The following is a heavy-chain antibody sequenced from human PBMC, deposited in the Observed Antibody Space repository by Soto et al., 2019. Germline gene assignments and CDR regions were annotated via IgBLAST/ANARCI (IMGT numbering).Heavy chain of an antibody. J-gene: IGHJ4*02. CDR3: ARGLSGYDPPGNY. CDR2: XNXXGXXX. V-gene: IGHV1-46*01. D-gene: IGHD5-12*01. Sequence: ASVKVSCKASGYTFTSYYMHLVRQAPGQGLEXMGXXNXXGXXXXXAXXXQGRVTMTRDTSTGTVYMELSSLRSEDTAVYYCARGLSGYDPPGNYWGQGTLVTVSS. CDR1: GYTFTSYY.